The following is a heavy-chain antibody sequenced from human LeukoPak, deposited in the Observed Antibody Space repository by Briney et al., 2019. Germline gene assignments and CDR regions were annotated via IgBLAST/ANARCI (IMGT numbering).Heavy chain of an antibody. V-gene: IGHV3-23*01. Sequence: GGSLRLSCTASGFTFSSYAMNWVRQAPGKGLEWVSGIGAGGTFTYYADSVKGRFTIFRDNSRNTLYLQMNSLRAEDTAVYYCAKSRGIAVFDYWGQGTLVTVSS. J-gene: IGHJ4*02. CDR2: IGAGGTFT. CDR3: AKSRGIAVFDY. D-gene: IGHD6-19*01. CDR1: GFTFSSYA.